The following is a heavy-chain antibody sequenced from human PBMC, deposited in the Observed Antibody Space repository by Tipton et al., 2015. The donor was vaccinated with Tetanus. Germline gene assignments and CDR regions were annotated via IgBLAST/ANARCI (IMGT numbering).Heavy chain of an antibody. J-gene: IGHJ3*01. Sequence: SLRLSCAASGFTFIGYEMNWVRQAPGKGLEWISYIDISGGSVYYADSVKGRFTISRDNTKDSLFLQMSSLRAEDTAAYYCARDGRNGFKRRVDAFDVWGHGTMVTVSS. V-gene: IGHV3-48*03. CDR1: GFTFIGYE. D-gene: IGHD5-24*01. CDR2: IDISGGSV. CDR3: ARDGRNGFKRRVDAFDV.